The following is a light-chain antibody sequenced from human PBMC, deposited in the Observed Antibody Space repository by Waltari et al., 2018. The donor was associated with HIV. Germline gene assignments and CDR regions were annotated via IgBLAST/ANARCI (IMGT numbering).Light chain of an antibody. CDR1: YSNIGSNT. CDR3: ASWDDKLDGWV. Sequence: QSLLPQPPSASGTPGQRVTISCSGSYSNIGSNTVNWHQQLPGSAPRALIYNNDRRPSGVPDRFYGSKSGTSASRAISGLQSEDQGDYYCASWDDKLDGWVFGGGTRLTVL. J-gene: IGLJ3*02. V-gene: IGLV1-44*01. CDR2: NND.